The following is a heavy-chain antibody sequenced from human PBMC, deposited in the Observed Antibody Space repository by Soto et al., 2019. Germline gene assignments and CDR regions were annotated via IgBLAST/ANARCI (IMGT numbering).Heavy chain of an antibody. Sequence: PSETLSLTCTVSGGSISGGGYYWSWIRPQPGKGLEWIGYIYYSRTIYYNPSLKSRDTISVDTSKNQCPLKLSTVTAADTALYYCARAGTVTADWARCGGNWFDLWGQGTTVTVSS. CDR3: ARAGTVTADWARCGGNWFDL. V-gene: IGHV4-31*03. J-gene: IGHJ5*01. D-gene: IGHD4-4*01. CDR1: GGSISGGGYY. CDR2: IYYSRTI.